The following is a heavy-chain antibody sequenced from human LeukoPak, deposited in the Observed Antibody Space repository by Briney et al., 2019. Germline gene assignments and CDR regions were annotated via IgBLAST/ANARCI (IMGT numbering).Heavy chain of an antibody. J-gene: IGHJ4*02. CDR1: GGSISSSSYY. V-gene: IGHV4-39*07. CDR2: IYYSGST. D-gene: IGHD3-22*01. Sequence: SETLSLTCTVSGGSISSSSYYWGWIRQPPGRGLEWIGSIYYSGSTYYNPSLKSRVTISVDTSKNQSSLKLSSVTAADTAVYYCARPSGSSGYYSDHWGQGTLVTVSS. CDR3: ARPSGSSGYYSDH.